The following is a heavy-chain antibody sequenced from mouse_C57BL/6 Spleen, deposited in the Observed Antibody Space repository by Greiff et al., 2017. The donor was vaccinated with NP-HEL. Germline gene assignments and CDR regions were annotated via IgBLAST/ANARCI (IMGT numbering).Heavy chain of an antibody. CDR2: INPSTGGT. CDR1: GYSFTGYY. Sequence: EVQLQESGPELVKPGASVKISCKASGYSFTGYYMNWVKQSPEKSLEWIGEINPSTGGTTYNQKFKAKATLTVDKSSSTAYMQLKSLTSEDSAVYYCARRGYDGYSFAYWGQGTLVTVSA. CDR3: ARRGYDGYSFAY. D-gene: IGHD2-3*01. J-gene: IGHJ3*01. V-gene: IGHV1-42*01.